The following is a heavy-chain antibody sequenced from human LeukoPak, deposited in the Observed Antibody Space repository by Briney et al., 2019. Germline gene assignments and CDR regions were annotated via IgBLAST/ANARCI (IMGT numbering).Heavy chain of an antibody. J-gene: IGHJ1*01. Sequence: SETLSLTCAVDGGSFSGFHWDWIRQPPGKGREWVGAINHSGSNPYNPCLTGRGTRSGDPSKNQFSRWWSSVTAADTAMYSCARHSMYSKSSGYNLWGQGTLVTVSS. V-gene: IGHV4-34*01. CDR3: ARHSMYSKSSGYNL. CDR1: GGSFSGFH. D-gene: IGHD6-19*01. CDR2: INHSGSN.